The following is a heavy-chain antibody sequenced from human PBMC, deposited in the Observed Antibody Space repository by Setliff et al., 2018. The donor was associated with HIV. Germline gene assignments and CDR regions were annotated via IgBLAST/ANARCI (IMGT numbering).Heavy chain of an antibody. CDR3: ARDRSSWSGGPNDAFDI. J-gene: IGHJ3*02. D-gene: IGHD6-13*01. CDR1: GASISSGGYY. CDR2: IYYSGST. V-gene: IGHV4-31*03. Sequence: SGPTLVNPPFGDPSLTCTVSGASISSGGYYWNWIRQHPGKGLEWIGHIYYSGSTQYNPSLKSRIAISVDTSKDQLSLTVNSVTAADTAIYYCARDRSSWSGGPNDAFDIWGPGTMVTVSS.